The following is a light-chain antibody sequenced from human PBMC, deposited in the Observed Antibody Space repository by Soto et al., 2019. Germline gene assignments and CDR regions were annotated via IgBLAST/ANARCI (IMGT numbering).Light chain of an antibody. V-gene: IGKV3-15*01. CDR1: QSISSS. CDR3: QQYYNWPRT. Sequence: EIVVTQSPATLSVSPGERATLSRRASQSISSSLAWYQQKPGQAPRLLIYYKSTRATGIPARFSGSGSGTDFTLTISSLQSEDFAVYYCQQYYNWPRTFGQGTKVEIK. CDR2: YKS. J-gene: IGKJ1*01.